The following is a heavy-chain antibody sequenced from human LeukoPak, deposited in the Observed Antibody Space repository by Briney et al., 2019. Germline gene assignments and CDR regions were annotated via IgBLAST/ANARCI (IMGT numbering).Heavy chain of an antibody. CDR3: ARHGGLQLGMGFDY. V-gene: IGHV5-51*01. D-gene: IGHD6-6*01. CDR1: GFSFTSYW. CDR2: IYPGNSDT. J-gene: IGHJ4*02. Sequence: GESLKISCKCSGFSFTSYWIGWVRQMPGKGLEWMGSIYPGNSDTRHSPSFQGQVTISADKSISTAYLQWSSPKASDTAMYYCARHGGLQLGMGFDYWGQGTLVTVSS.